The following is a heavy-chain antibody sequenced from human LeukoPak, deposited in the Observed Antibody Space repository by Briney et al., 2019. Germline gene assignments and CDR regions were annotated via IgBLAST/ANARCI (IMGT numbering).Heavy chain of an antibody. CDR1: GASVSSGSHY. D-gene: IGHD4-17*01. CDR3: ARGGHDFGDYVDYYYYAMDV. V-gene: IGHV4-61*01. CDR2: FYSSGST. Sequence: SETLSLTCTVSGASVSSGSHYWSWIRQPPGKGLEWIAFFYSSGSTNCSPSLMSRVTISLDTSKNQFSLKLSSVTAADTAIYYCARGGHDFGDYVDYYYYAMDVWGQGTTVTVSS. J-gene: IGHJ6*02.